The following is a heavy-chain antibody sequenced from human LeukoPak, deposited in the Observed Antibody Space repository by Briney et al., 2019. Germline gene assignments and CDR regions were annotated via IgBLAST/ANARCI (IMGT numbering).Heavy chain of an antibody. CDR1: GGSISSSNW. CDR3: ARRGGYYDSSGKFDY. D-gene: IGHD3-22*01. J-gene: IGHJ4*02. CDR2: IYHSGST. V-gene: IGHV4-4*01. Sequence: PSETLSLTCAVSGGSISSSNWWSWVRQPPGKGLEWIGEIYHSGSTNYNPSLKSRVTISVDKSKNQFSLKLSSVTAADTAVYCCARRGGYYDSSGKFDYWGQGTLVTVSS.